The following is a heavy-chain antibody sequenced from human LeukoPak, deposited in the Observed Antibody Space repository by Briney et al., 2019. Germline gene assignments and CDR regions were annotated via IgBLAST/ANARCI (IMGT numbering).Heavy chain of an antibody. CDR2: ISSSGSTI. CDR1: GFTFSNAW. CDR3: ARDRPRPGYDSSGYYYSDYFDY. D-gene: IGHD3-22*01. V-gene: IGHV3-11*04. Sequence: GGSLRLSCAASGFTFSNAWMTWVRQAPGKGLEWVSYISSSGSTIYYADSVKGRFTISRDNAKNSLYLQMNSLRAEDTAVYYCARDRPRPGYDSSGYYYSDYFDYWGQGTLVTVSS. J-gene: IGHJ4*02.